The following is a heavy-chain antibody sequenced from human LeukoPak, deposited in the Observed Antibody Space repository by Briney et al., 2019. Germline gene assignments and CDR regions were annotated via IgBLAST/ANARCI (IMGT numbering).Heavy chain of an antibody. D-gene: IGHD3-16*02. Sequence: GRSLRLSCAASGFTFSSYAMHWVRQAPGKGLEWVAVISYDGSNKYYADSVKGRFTISRDNSKNTLYLQMNSLRAEDTAVYYCASGGVGYDYVWGSYRYDFDYWGQGTLVTVSS. J-gene: IGHJ4*02. CDR1: GFTFSSYA. CDR3: ASGGVGYDYVWGSYRYDFDY. V-gene: IGHV3-30-3*01. CDR2: ISYDGSNK.